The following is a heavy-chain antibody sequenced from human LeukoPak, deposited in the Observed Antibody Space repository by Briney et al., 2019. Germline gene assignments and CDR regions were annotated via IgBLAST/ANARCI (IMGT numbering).Heavy chain of an antibody. CDR1: GFTFSSYW. V-gene: IGHV3-7*01. CDR3: ARDRYYYYMDV. Sequence: GGSLRLSCAASGFTFSSYWMSWVRQAPGKGREGVANIKQDGSEKYYVDSVKGRFTISRDNAKNSLYLQMNSLRAEDTAVYYCARDRYYYYMDVWGKGTTVTVSS. J-gene: IGHJ6*03. CDR2: IKQDGSEK.